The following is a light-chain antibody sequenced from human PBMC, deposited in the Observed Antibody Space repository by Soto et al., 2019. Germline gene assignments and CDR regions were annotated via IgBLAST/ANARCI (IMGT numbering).Light chain of an antibody. CDR1: SSDVGGYNY. V-gene: IGLV2-8*01. J-gene: IGLJ1*01. CDR2: EVN. Sequence: QSALTQPPSASGSPGQSVTISCTGTSSDVGGYNYVSWYQQHPGKAPKLIIYEVNKWPSWVPDRFSGSKSGNTASLTVSGLQGEDEAAYYCSSYAGSYKVFGTGTKFPVL. CDR3: SSYAGSYKV.